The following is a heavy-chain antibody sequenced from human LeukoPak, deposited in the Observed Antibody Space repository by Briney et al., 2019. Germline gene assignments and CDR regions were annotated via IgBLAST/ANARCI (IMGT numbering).Heavy chain of an antibody. CDR2: IYSYSGSS. D-gene: IGHD1-26*01. V-gene: IGHV4-59*08. CDR3: ARHSETYYFY. CDR1: GGSISSYY. Sequence: SETLSLTCNVPGGSISSYYWSWIRQPPGKGLEWIGYIYSYSGSSNYNPSLKSRVTISVDTSKNQFSLKLSSVTAADTAVYYCARHSETYYFYWGQGTLVTVSS. J-gene: IGHJ4*02.